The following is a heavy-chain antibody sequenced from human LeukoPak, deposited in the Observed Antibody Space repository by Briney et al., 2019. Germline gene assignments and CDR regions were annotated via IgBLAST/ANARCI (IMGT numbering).Heavy chain of an antibody. CDR2: ISGSGGST. CDR1: GFTFSSYA. CDR3: AREMGATDWEIDY. J-gene: IGHJ4*02. V-gene: IGHV3-23*01. D-gene: IGHD1-26*01. Sequence: PGGSLRLSCAASGFTFSSYAMSWIRQAPGKGLEWVSAISGSGGSTYYADSVKGRFTISRDNAKNSLFLQMNSLTAEDTGVYYCAREMGATDWEIDYWGQGTLVTVSS.